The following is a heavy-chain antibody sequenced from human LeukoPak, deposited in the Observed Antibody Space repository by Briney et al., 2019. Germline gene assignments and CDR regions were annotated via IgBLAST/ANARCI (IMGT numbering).Heavy chain of an antibody. D-gene: IGHD6-13*01. CDR2: MSPNSGNT. CDR1: GYTFTSYD. Sequence: ASVKVSCKASGYTFTSYDINWVRQATGQGLEWMGWMSPNSGNTGYAQKFQGRVTMTRNTSISTAYMELSSLRSEDTAVYYCVAAAGTWRYYYYYMDVWGKGTTVTISS. V-gene: IGHV1-8*01. J-gene: IGHJ6*03. CDR3: VAAAGTWRYYYYYMDV.